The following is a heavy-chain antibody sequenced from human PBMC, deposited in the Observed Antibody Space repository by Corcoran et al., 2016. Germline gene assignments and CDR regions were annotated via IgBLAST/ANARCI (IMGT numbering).Heavy chain of an antibody. CDR3: ASFGYYGSGSYRLDY. V-gene: IGHV4-34*01. CDR2: INHSGST. CDR1: GGSFSGFY. Sequence: QVQLQQWGAGLLKPSQTLSLTCAVYGGSFSGFYWSWIRQPPGKGLGWIGEINHSGSTNYNPSLKSRVTISVDTSKNQFPLNLSSVTASDKAVYYCASFGYYGSGSYRLDYWGQGTLVTVSS. D-gene: IGHD3-10*01. J-gene: IGHJ4*02.